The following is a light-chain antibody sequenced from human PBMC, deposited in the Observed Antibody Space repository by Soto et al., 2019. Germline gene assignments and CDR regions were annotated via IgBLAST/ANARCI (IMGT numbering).Light chain of an antibody. Sequence: QSVLTQPASVSGSPGQSITISCTGTSSDVGSYNLVSWYQRHPGKAPKLMIYEGSKRPSGISSRFSGSKSGNTASLTISGLQAEDEADFYCCSYASSGTYVFGTGTKVTVL. CDR1: SSDVGSYNL. J-gene: IGLJ1*01. CDR2: EGS. V-gene: IGLV2-23*01. CDR3: CSYASSGTYV.